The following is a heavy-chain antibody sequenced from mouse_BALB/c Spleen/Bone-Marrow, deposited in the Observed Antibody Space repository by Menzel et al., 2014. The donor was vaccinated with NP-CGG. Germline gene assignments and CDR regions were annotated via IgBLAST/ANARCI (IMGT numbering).Heavy chain of an antibody. V-gene: IGHV14-3*02. J-gene: IGHJ4*01. Sequence: EVKLEESGGELVKPGASVKLSCTASGFNIKDTYMHWVKQRPEQGLEWIGRIDPANGNTKYDPKFQGKATITADTSSNTAYLQLSSLTSEDTAVYYCARWEYYAMDYWGQGTSVTVSS. D-gene: IGHD4-1*01. CDR2: IDPANGNT. CDR1: GFNIKDTY. CDR3: ARWEYYAMDY.